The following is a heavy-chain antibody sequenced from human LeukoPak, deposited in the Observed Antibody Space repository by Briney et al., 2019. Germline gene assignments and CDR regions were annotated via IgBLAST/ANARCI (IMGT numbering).Heavy chain of an antibody. Sequence: PGGSLRLSCAASGFTFSSYWMSWVRQAPGKGLEWVANIKQDGSEKYYVDSVKGRFTISRDNAKNSLYLQMNSLRAEDTAVYYCARTGSYSSSWYHLSYYYYYMDVWGKGTTVTVSS. CDR2: IKQDGSEK. CDR3: ARTGSYSSSWYHLSYYYYYMDV. D-gene: IGHD6-13*01. CDR1: GFTFSSYW. J-gene: IGHJ6*03. V-gene: IGHV3-7*01.